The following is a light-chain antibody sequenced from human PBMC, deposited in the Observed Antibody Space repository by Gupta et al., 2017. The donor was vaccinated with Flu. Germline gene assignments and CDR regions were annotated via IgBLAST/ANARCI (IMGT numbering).Light chain of an antibody. CDR3: CSDAGSYTWV. J-gene: IGLJ3*02. V-gene: IGLV2-11*01. CDR1: SSDVGGYNY. Sequence: QSALTQPRSVSGSPGQSVTISCTGTSSDVGGYNYVSWYQQHPGKAPNLMIYDVSKRPAGVPDRFSGSKSGNTASLTISGLQAEEEADYYCCSDAGSYTWVFGGGIKLTVL. CDR2: DVS.